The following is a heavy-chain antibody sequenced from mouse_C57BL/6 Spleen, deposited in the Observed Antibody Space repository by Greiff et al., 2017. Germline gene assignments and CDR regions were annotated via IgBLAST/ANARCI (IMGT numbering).Heavy chain of an antibody. V-gene: IGHV1-72*01. CDR2: IDPNSGGT. CDR3: ARSDGYFYYYAMDY. J-gene: IGHJ4*01. Sequence: QVQLQQPGAELVKPGASVKLSYWMHWVTQRPGRGLGWIGRIDPNSGGTKYNEKFKSKATLTVDNPSSTTYMQLSSLTSEDSAVYYCARSDGYFYYYAMDYWGQGTSVTVSS. D-gene: IGHD2-3*01. CDR1: W.